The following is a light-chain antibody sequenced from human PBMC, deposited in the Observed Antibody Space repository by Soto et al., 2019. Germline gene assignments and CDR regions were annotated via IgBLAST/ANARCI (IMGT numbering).Light chain of an antibody. V-gene: IGKV3-15*01. J-gene: IGKJ5*01. CDR2: DVS. CDR1: QSVDIN. CDR3: QQYNNWPFS. Sequence: DIVLTQCAATLSVSPGERVSLSCMACQSVDINLAWYQQKPGQSPRLLIYDVSIRATGVPARFSGTGSETDFTLTISGLQSEDSAVYFCQQYNNWPFSFGQGTRLEIK.